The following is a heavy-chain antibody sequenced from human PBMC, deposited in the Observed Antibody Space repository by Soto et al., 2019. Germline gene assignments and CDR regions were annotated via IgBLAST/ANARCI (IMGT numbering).Heavy chain of an antibody. CDR3: AREARGSGWYGY. D-gene: IGHD6-19*01. V-gene: IGHV1-69*06. Sequence: GASVKVSCKASGGTFSSYAISWVRQAPGQGLEWMGGIIPIFGTANYAQKFQGRVTITADKSTSTAYMELSSLRSEDTAVYYCAREARGSGWYGYWGQGTLVTVSS. CDR1: GGTFSSYA. CDR2: IIPIFGTA. J-gene: IGHJ4*02.